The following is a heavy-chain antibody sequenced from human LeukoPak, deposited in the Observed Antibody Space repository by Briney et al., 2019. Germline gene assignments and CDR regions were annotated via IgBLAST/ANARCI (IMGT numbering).Heavy chain of an antibody. CDR3: ARHLKSITMIVVVTTNLVWFDP. D-gene: IGHD3-22*01. CDR1: GGSFSGYY. CDR2: IYYSGST. J-gene: IGHJ5*02. Sequence: SETLSLTCAVYGGSFSGYYWSWIRQPPGKGLEWIGSIYYSGSTYYNPSLKSRVTISVDTSKNQFSLKLSSVTAADTAVYYCARHLKSITMIVVVTTNLVWFDPWGQGTLVTVSS. V-gene: IGHV4-34*01.